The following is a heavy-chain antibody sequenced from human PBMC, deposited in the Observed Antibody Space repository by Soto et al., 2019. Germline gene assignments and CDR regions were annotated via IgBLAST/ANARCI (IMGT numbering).Heavy chain of an antibody. CDR1: GFSLSSSGLG. Sequence: QITLKESGPTLVRPTQTLTLTCTFSGFSLSSSGLGVGWISQPPGKALEWLALIYWDDDKRYSPSLKSRLTITKDTSKNQVVLTLTKLDTVDTATYYCARGGWTTYYSPFFDYWGQGTLVTVSS. J-gene: IGHJ4*02. CDR3: ARGGWTTYYSPFFDY. CDR2: IYWDDDK. D-gene: IGHD3-10*01. V-gene: IGHV2-5*02.